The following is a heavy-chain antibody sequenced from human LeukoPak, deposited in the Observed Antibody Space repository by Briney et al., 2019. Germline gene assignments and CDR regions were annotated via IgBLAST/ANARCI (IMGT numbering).Heavy chain of an antibody. Sequence: SETLSLTCTVSGGSISSSSYYWGWIRQPPGKGLEWIGSIYYSGSTYYNPSLKSRVTMSIDTSKNQFSLKLSSVTAADTAVYYCARWGTEDGDYPKYWGQGTLVTVSS. D-gene: IGHD4-17*01. CDR2: IYYSGST. V-gene: IGHV4-39*07. CDR3: ARWGTEDGDYPKY. CDR1: GGSISSSSYY. J-gene: IGHJ4*02.